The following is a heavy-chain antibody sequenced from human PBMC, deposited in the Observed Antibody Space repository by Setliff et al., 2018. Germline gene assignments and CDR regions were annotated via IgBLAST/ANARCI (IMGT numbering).Heavy chain of an antibody. D-gene: IGHD2-2*03. Sequence: ASVKVSCKASGGTFSSYAISWVRHAPGQGLEWMGGIIPILGIANYAQKFQGRVTITADKSTSTAYLQWSSLKASDTAMYYCARLDGYCSSTSCQRRPYYYYGMDVWGQGTTVTVSS. CDR2: IIPILGIA. V-gene: IGHV1-69*10. J-gene: IGHJ6*02. CDR3: ARLDGYCSSTSCQRRPYYYYGMDV. CDR1: GGTFSSYA.